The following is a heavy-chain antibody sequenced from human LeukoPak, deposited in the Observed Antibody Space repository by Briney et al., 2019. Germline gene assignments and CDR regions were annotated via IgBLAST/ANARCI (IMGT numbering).Heavy chain of an antibody. CDR1: GGTFSSYA. D-gene: IGHD2-2*01. V-gene: IGHV1-69*13. CDR3: ARCYYQLLSYYYYYYMDV. Sequence: ASVKVSWKASGGTFSSYAISWVRQAPGQGLEWMGGIIPIFGTANYAQKFQGRVTITADESTSTAYMELSSLRSEDTAVYYCARCYYQLLSYYYYYYMDVWGKGTTVTVSS. J-gene: IGHJ6*03. CDR2: IIPIFGTA.